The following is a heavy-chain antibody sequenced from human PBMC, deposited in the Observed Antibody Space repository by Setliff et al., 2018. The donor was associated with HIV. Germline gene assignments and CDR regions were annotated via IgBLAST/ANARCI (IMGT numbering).Heavy chain of an antibody. CDR3: ARPNYYDSSGSFDY. CDR1: GFTFSSYA. D-gene: IGHD3-22*01. J-gene: IGHJ4*02. V-gene: IGHV3-21*01. CDR2: ISSSSYI. Sequence: GGSLRLSCAASGFTFSSYAMSWVRQAPGKGLEWVSSISSSSYIYYADSVKGRFTISRDNAKNSLYLQMNSLRAEDTAVYYCARPNYYDSSGSFDYWGQGTLVTVSS.